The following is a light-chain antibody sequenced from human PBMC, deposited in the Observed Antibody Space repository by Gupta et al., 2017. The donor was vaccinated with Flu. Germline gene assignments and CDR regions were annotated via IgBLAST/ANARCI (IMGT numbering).Light chain of an antibody. CDR3: SSYTTSSTWV. CDR1: RSEVGGHND. J-gene: IGLJ3*02. CDR2: KVT. V-gene: IGLV2-14*01. Sequence: STISCTGSRSEVGGHNDVSWDQQRPGKAPKIIIYKVTDRTSGVSTRFSGSKSGNTASLTISGLQAEDEADYYCSSYTTSSTWVFGGGTRLTVL.